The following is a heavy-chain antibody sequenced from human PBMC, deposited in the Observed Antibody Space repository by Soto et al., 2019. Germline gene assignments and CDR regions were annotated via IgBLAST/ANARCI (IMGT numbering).Heavy chain of an antibody. Sequence: PSETLSLTCTVSGGSISSYDWSWIRQPPGKGLEWIGYIYYSGSTNYNPSLKSRVTISVDTSKNQFSLKLSSVTAADTAVYYCARRQGRFLEWLSPGWFDPWGQGTLVTVSS. V-gene: IGHV4-59*08. J-gene: IGHJ5*02. D-gene: IGHD3-3*01. CDR1: GGSISSYD. CDR2: IYYSGST. CDR3: ARRQGRFLEWLSPGWFDP.